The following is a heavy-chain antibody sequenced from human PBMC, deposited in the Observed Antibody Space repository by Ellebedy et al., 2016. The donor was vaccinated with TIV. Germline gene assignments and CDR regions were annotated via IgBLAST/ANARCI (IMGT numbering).Heavy chain of an antibody. CDR2: INPSGGST. J-gene: IGHJ6*03. Sequence: ASVKVSXXASGYTFTGYYMYWVRQAPGQGLEWMGIINPSGGSTSYAQKFQGRVTMTRDTSISTAYMELSRLRSDDTAVYYCARGAPLTNHPRSNSNWGYYYYMDVWGKGTTVTVSS. CDR3: ARGAPLTNHPRSNSNWGYYYYMDV. V-gene: IGHV1-46*01. CDR1: GYTFTGYY. D-gene: IGHD4-11*01.